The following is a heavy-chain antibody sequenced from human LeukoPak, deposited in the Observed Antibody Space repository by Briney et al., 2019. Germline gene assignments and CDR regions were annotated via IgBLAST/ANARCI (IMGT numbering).Heavy chain of an antibody. CDR3: ARELRYSSSWYPNWFDP. D-gene: IGHD6-13*01. CDR2: INHSGST. Sequence: SETLSLTCAVYGGSFSGYYWSWIRQPPGKGLEWIEEINHSGSTNYNPSLKSRVTISVDTSKNQFSLKLSSVTAADTAVYYCARELRYSSSWYPNWFDPWGQGTLVIVSS. J-gene: IGHJ5*02. V-gene: IGHV4-34*01. CDR1: GGSFSGYY.